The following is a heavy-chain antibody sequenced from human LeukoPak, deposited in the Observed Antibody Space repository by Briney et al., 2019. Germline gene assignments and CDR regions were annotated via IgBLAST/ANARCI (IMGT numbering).Heavy chain of an antibody. V-gene: IGHV1-69*10. J-gene: IGHJ4*02. Sequence: GASVKVSCKASGGTFSSYAISWVRQAPGQGLEWMGGIIPIFGIANYAQKFQGRVTITADKSTSTAYMELSSLRSEDTAVYYCARDLADPHKYCGGDCYPFDYWGQGTLVSVSS. CDR2: IIPIFGIA. CDR1: GGTFSSYA. CDR3: ARDLADPHKYCGGDCYPFDY. D-gene: IGHD2-21*02.